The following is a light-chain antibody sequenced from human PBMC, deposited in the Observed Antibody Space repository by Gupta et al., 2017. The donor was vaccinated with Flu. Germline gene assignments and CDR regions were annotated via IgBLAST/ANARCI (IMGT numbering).Light chain of an antibody. Sequence: DIQMTQSPATLSTSVGDRVTITCRASQSIGSWLAWYQQKPGKAPKLLIYKASTLETGVPPRFSGSRSGTEFTLTISSLQPDDLATYYCQQYNSYSRAFGQGTTVALK. CDR3: QQYNSYSRA. V-gene: IGKV1-5*03. CDR2: KAS. J-gene: IGKJ1*01. CDR1: QSIGSW.